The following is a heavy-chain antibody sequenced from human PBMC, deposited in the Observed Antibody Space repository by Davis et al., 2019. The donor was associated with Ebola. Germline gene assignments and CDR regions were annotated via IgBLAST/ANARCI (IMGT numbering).Heavy chain of an antibody. CDR3: ARAPFVYYYDSSGYSLRAQAFDI. V-gene: IGHV4-59*01. CDR2: IYYSGST. J-gene: IGHJ3*02. CDR1: GGSFSGYY. D-gene: IGHD3-22*01. Sequence: MPSETLSLTCAVYGGSFSGYYWSWIRQPPGKGLEWIGYIYYSGSTNYNPSLKSRVTISVDTSKNQFSLKLSSVTAADTAVYYCARAPFVYYYDSSGYSLRAQAFDIWGQGTMVTVSS.